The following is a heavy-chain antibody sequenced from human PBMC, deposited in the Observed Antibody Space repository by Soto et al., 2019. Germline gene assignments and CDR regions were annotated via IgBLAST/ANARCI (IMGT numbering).Heavy chain of an antibody. Sequence: QVQLQESGPGLVKPSQTLSLTCTVSGGSISSGGYYWSWIRQHPGKGLEWIGYIYYSGSTYYNPSLTSRVTISVDTSKNQFSLKLSSVTAADTAVYYCASGYSGYDYYYYYYMDVWGKGTTVTVSS. V-gene: IGHV4-31*03. D-gene: IGHD5-12*01. CDR1: GGSISSGGYY. CDR2: IYYSGST. J-gene: IGHJ6*03. CDR3: ASGYSGYDYYYYYYMDV.